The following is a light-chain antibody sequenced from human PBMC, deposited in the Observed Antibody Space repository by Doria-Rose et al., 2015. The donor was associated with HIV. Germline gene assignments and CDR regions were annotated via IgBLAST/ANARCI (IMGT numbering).Light chain of an antibody. V-gene: IGKV3-20*01. J-gene: IGKJ5*01. CDR2: DAS. CDR3: QQYCTSRGT. CDR1: QRVKSSY. Sequence: TQSPGTLSLSPGERATLSCRASQRVKSSYLAWYQQKPGQAPRLLIYDASARATGIPDRFSGSGSGTDFTLTISRLEPEDVAVYYCQQYCTSRGTF.